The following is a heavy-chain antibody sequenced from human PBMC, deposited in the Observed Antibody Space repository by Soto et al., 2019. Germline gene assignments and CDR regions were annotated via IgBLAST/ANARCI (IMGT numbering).Heavy chain of an antibody. V-gene: IGHV1-2*04. CDR3: ARDLSPTELGLRHYYGMDV. D-gene: IGHD7-27*01. CDR1: GYTFTGYY. Sequence: QMQLVQSGAEVKKPGASVKVSCKASGYTFTGYYMHWVRQAPGQGLEWMGWINPNSGGTNYAQKFQGWVTMTRDTSISTAYMELSRLRSDDTAVYYCARDLSPTELGLRHYYGMDVWGQGTTVTVSS. CDR2: INPNSGGT. J-gene: IGHJ6*02.